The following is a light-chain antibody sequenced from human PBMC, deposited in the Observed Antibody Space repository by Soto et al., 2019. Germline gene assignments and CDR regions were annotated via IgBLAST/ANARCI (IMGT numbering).Light chain of an antibody. CDR2: GTS. J-gene: IGKJ2*01. V-gene: IGKV3-20*01. CDR1: QSVSNSY. Sequence: EIVLTQSPGTLSLSPGERATLSCRASQSVSNSYLAWYQQKPGQAPRLLIYGTSSRATGIPDRFSGSGSETDFTLTISRLEPEDFAVYYCQQYYSSLYTFGQGTKLEIK. CDR3: QQYYSSLYT.